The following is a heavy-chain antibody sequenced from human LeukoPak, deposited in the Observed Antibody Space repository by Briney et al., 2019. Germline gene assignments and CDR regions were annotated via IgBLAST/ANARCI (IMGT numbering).Heavy chain of an antibody. CDR3: ARRSRLYKHETTGYHDS. J-gene: IGHJ4*02. CDR2: IFYSGNT. Sequence: PSETLSLTCNVSGDYITTTNYYWAWIRQPPGKGLDWIASIFYSGNTYYNPSLKSRVSISIDTSRKQISLQLRSVSATDTAIYYCARRSRLYKHETTGYHDSWGQGTLVTVPS. D-gene: IGHD3-9*01. CDR1: GDYITTTNYY. V-gene: IGHV4-39*01.